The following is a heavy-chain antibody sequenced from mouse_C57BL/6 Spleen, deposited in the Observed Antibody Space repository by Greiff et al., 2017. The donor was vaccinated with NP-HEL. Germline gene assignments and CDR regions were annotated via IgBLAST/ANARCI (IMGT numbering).Heavy chain of an antibody. CDR2: INPGSGGT. Sequence: QVQLQQSGAELVRPGTSVKVSCKASGYAFTNYLIEWVKQRPGQGLEWIGVINPGSGGTNYNEKFQGKATLTADKSSSTAYMQLSSLTSEDSAVYFCARSMNLYYFDYWGQGTTLTVSS. CDR3: ARSMNLYYFDY. V-gene: IGHV1-54*01. CDR1: GYAFTNYL. J-gene: IGHJ2*01.